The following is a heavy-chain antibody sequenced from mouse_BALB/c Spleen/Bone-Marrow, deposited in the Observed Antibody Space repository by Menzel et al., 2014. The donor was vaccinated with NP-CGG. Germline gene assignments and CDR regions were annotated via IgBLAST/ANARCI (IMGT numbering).Heavy chain of an antibody. CDR3: ARSLYGYDWYFDV. CDR1: GYTFTSYV. CDR2: INPYNDGT. D-gene: IGHD2-2*01. Sequence: ASGYTFTSYVMHWVKQKPGQGLEWIGNINPYNDGTKYNEKFKGKATLTSDKSSSTAFMELSSLTSEDSAVYYCARSLYGYDWYFDVWGAGTTVTVSS. V-gene: IGHV1-14*01. J-gene: IGHJ1*01.